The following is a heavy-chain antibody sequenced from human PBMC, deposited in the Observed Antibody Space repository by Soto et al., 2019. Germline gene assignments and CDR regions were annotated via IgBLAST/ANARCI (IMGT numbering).Heavy chain of an antibody. CDR3: ARLVGATNAFDI. D-gene: IGHD1-26*01. J-gene: IGHJ3*02. CDR1: GGSFSSGGYS. V-gene: IGHV4-30-2*01. CDR2: IYHSGRT. Sequence: QLQLQESGSGLVKPSQTLSLTCAVSGGSFSSGGYSWSWIRQPPGKGLEWIGYIYHSGRTNYNPSLKSRVTISVARSKNQFSLKLSSVTAADTAVYFCARLVGATNAFDIWGQGSMVAVSS.